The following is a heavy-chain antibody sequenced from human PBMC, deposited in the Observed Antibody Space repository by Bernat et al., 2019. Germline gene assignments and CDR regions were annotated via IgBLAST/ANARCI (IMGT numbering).Heavy chain of an antibody. CDR1: GFTFSSYA. D-gene: IGHD6-19*01. V-gene: IGHV3-30*01. CDR3: ARDHDSSGLIDY. Sequence: QVQLVESGGGVVQPGRSLRLSCAASGFTFSSYAMHWVRQAPGKGLEWVAVISYDGSNKYYADSVKGRFTISRDNSKNTLYLQMNSLRAGDTAVNYCARDHDSSGLIDYWGQGTLVTVSS. CDR2: ISYDGSNK. J-gene: IGHJ4*02.